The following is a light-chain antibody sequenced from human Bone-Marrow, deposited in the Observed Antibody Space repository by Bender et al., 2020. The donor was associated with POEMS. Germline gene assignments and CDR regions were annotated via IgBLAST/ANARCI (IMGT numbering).Light chain of an antibody. Sequence: SYDLTQPPSVSVSPGQTAIIPCSGDNLGDKSACWYQQRPGQSPMLIIYQDDKRPSGLPARFSGSASVNAATLTITGVEAGDEADYYCQVWDISSDHAVFGGGTKLTAL. CDR2: QDD. CDR1: NLGDKS. CDR3: QVWDISSDHAV. V-gene: IGLV3-1*01. J-gene: IGLJ2*01.